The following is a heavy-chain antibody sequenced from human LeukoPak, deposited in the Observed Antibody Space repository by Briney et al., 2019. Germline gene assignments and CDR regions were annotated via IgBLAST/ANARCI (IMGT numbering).Heavy chain of an antibody. Sequence: PGGSLRLSCAASGFTFSSYWMSWVRQAPGKGLEWVANIKQDGSEKYYVDSVKGRFTISRDNAKNSLYLQMNSLRAADTAVYYCARVVGSYSDWFDPWGQGTLVTVSS. J-gene: IGHJ5*02. CDR2: IKQDGSEK. CDR3: ARVVGSYSDWFDP. V-gene: IGHV3-7*01. D-gene: IGHD1-26*01. CDR1: GFTFSSYW.